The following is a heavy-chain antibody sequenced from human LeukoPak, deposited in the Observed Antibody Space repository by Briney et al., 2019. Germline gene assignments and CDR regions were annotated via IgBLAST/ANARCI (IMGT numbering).Heavy chain of an antibody. CDR3: ARASHGPYGDYVDHFDY. D-gene: IGHD4-17*01. CDR1: GFTVSSNY. Sequence: GGSLRLSCAASGFTVSSNYMSWVRQAPGKGLEWVSVIYSGGSTYYADSVKGRFTISRDNSKNTLYLQMNSLRAEDTAVYYCARASHGPYGDYVDHFDYWGQGTLVTVSS. CDR2: IYSGGST. V-gene: IGHV3-66*01. J-gene: IGHJ4*02.